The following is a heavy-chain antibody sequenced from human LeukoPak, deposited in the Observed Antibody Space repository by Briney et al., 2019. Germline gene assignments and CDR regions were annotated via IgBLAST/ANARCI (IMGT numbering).Heavy chain of an antibody. J-gene: IGHJ4*02. CDR3: ARDVVGGGNFDY. V-gene: IGHV4-34*01. CDR1: GGSFSGYY. CDR2: INHSGST. Sequence: SETLSLTCAVYGGSFSGYYWSWIRQPPGKGLEWIGEINHSGSTNYNPSLKSRVTISVDTSKNQFSLKLSSVTAADTAVYYCARDVVGGGNFDYWGQGTLVTVSS. D-gene: IGHD1-26*01.